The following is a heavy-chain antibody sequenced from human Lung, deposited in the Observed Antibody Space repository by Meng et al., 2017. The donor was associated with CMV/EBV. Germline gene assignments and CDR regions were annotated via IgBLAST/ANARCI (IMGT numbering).Heavy chain of an antibody. Sequence: GESXKISCAASAFTVSSNYMSWVRQAPGKGLEWVSVIYSGGITYYAGSVKGRFTISRDNSKNTLYLQMNSLRAEDTAVYYCARGGGGGDLLYYYYGMDVWXQGTRVTVSS. V-gene: IGHV3-53*01. J-gene: IGHJ6*01. CDR3: ARGGGGGDLLYYYYGMDV. CDR2: IYSGGIT. CDR1: AFTVSSNY. D-gene: IGHD2-21*02.